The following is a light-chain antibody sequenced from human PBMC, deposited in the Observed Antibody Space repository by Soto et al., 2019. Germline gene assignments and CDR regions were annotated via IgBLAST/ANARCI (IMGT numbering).Light chain of an antibody. CDR2: GAS. J-gene: IGKJ2*01. Sequence: IVMTQSPATLSVSPGERATLSCRASQSVSSYLAWYQQKPGQAPRRLIYGASTRATGIPARFSGSGSGTEFTVTISSLQSEDFAVYYCQHYNNSPPATFGQGTKVDIK. CDR3: QHYNNSPPAT. V-gene: IGKV3-15*01. CDR1: QSVSSY.